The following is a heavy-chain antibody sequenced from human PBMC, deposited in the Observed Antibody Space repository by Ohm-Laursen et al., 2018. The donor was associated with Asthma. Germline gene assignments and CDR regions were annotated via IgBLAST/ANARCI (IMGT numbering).Heavy chain of an antibody. D-gene: IGHD1-26*01. V-gene: IGHV3-72*01. CDR2: SRNKANNYYT. CDR1: GFTFSDHY. CDR3: ARGTYPVGAHDS. J-gene: IGHJ4*02. Sequence: SLRLSCAASGFTFSDHYMDWVRQAPGKGLEWVGRSRNKANNYYTDYAASVRGRFTISRDESRNSLDLQMNSLKIEDTAVYYCARGTYPVGAHDSWGQGTLATVSS.